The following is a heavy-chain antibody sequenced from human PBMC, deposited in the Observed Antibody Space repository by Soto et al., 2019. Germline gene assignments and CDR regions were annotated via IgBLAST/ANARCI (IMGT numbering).Heavy chain of an antibody. CDR3: AGVLRFLEWLVFDY. CDR1: GYTLTEGS. D-gene: IGHD3-3*01. V-gene: IGHV1-24*01. CDR2: FDPEDGET. Sequence: ASVKVSCKVSGYTLTEGSMMRERQAPGKGLEWMGGFDPEDGETIYAQKFQGRVTMTEEPATDTAYMELSSLRSEDTAVYYCAGVLRFLEWLVFDYWGQGTLVTVSS. J-gene: IGHJ4*02.